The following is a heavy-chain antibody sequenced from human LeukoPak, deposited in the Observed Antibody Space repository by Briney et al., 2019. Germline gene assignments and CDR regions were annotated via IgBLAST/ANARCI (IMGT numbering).Heavy chain of an antibody. V-gene: IGHV4-4*08. CDR2: IYTSGST. CDR3: ARAVSGYHRPAFDI. CDR1: GGSISSYY. D-gene: IGHD5-12*01. J-gene: IGHJ3*02. Sequence: SETLSLTCTVSGGSISSYYWSWIRQPPGKGLEWIGRIYTSGSTNYNPSLKSRVTISVDTSKNQFSLKLSSVTAADTAVYYCARAVSGYHRPAFDIWGQGTMVTVSS.